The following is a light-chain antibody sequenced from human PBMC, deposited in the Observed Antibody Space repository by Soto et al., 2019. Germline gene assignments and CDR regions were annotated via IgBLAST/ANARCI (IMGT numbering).Light chain of an antibody. CDR3: QQYSSYWT. CDR1: QSISSW. Sequence: DIQMTQSPSTLSASVGDRVTITCRASQSISSWLAWYQQKPGKAPKLLIYDASSLEGGVPSKFSGSGSGTEFTLTMCNLQPDDFATYYCQQYSSYWTFGQGTKVDMK. J-gene: IGKJ1*01. CDR2: DAS. V-gene: IGKV1-5*01.